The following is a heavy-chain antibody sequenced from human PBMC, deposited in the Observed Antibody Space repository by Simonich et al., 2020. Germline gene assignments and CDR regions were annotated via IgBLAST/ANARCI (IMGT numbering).Heavy chain of an antibody. J-gene: IGHJ4*02. D-gene: IGHD1-1*01. V-gene: IGHV1-2*02. Sequence: QVQLVQSGAEVKKPGASVKVSCKASGYTFTGYYMHWVRQAPGQGLEWMGVINPNSGGTNYAQKFQGRVTMTRDTSISTAYMELSRLRSDDTAVYYCARSSDLLNWNDGPYYWGQGTLVTVSS. CDR3: ARSSDLLNWNDGPYY. CDR1: GYTFTGYY. CDR2: INPNSGGT.